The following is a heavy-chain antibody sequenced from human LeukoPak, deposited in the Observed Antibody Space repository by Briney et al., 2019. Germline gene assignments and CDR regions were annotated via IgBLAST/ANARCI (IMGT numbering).Heavy chain of an antibody. D-gene: IGHD4-11*01. CDR3: ANQYPG. Sequence: GGALRLSCAASGFTFRAHAMSWVRQAPGKGLDWVSAISGDGGTTYYADSVKGRFTISRDNSKNTLYLQMNSLRAEDTAVYYCANQYPGWGQGTLVTVSS. CDR2: ISGDGGTT. CDR1: GFTFRAHA. J-gene: IGHJ4*02. V-gene: IGHV3-23*01.